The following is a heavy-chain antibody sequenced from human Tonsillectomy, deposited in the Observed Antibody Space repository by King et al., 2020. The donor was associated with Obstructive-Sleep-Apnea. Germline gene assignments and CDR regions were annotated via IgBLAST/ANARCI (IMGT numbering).Heavy chain of an antibody. D-gene: IGHD6-19*01. CDR3: GSSGWFGY. J-gene: IGHJ5*01. CDR2: ITGSGSDT. V-gene: IGHV3-11*01. Sequence: VQLVESGGGLVKPGGSLRLSCAASGFTISGYYMSWLRQAPGKGLEWVSYITGSGSDTYYADSVKGRFTISRDNAKNSLYLQMNSLRADDTAVYYCGSSGWFGYWGHGTLVTVSS. CDR1: GFTISGYY.